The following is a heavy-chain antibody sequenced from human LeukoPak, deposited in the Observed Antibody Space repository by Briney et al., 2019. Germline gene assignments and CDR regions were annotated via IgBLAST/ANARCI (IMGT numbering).Heavy chain of an antibody. Sequence: PGGSLRLSCAASGFTFSSYGMSWVRQAPGKGLEWVSAVSSSGGSTYYADSVKGRFTISRDNSKNTLHLQMNSLRAEDTAVYYCAKNKLIVRHWGQGTLVTVSS. J-gene: IGHJ4*02. D-gene: IGHD1-26*01. CDR1: GFTFSSYG. V-gene: IGHV3-23*01. CDR2: VSSSGGST. CDR3: AKNKLIVRH.